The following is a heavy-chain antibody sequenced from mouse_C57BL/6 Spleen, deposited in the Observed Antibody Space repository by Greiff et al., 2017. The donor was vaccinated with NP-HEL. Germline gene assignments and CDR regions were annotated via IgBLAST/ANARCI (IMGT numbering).Heavy chain of an antibody. CDR3: AKKRDGYYLYAMDY. V-gene: IGHV2-5*01. CDR1: GFSLTSYG. CDR2: IWRGGST. J-gene: IGHJ4*01. Sequence: VKLVESGPGLVQPSQSLSITCTVSGFSLTSYGVHWVRQSPGKGLEWLGVIWRGGSTDYNAAFMSRLSITKDNSKSQVFFKMNSLQADDTAIYYCAKKRDGYYLYAMDYWGQGTSVTVSS. D-gene: IGHD2-3*01.